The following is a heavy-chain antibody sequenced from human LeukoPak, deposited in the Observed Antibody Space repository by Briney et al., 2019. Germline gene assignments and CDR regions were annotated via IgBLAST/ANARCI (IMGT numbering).Heavy chain of an antibody. D-gene: IGHD5-24*01. Sequence: SETLSLTCTVYGGSITTHYWTWIRQPPGKGLEWIGYIYNSGSSNYNPSLKSRVTISVDTSKNQFSLKLTSVTAADAAVYYCARFRDGYRAPDWGQRTLVTVSS. V-gene: IGHV4-59*11. CDR1: GGSITTHY. J-gene: IGHJ4*02. CDR2: IYNSGSS. CDR3: ARFRDGYRAPD.